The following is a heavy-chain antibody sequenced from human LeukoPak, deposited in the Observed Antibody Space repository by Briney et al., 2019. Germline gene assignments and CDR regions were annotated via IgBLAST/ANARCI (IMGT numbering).Heavy chain of an antibody. D-gene: IGHD7-27*01. V-gene: IGHV3-23*01. J-gene: IGHJ4*02. Sequence: GGSLRVSCAASGFTFSSYTMMWVRQAPGKGLEWVSTLTTSDGNTYYADSVKGRFTVSRDNSKNTLFLQMNSLRAEDTAVYYCAKDGGLWVSAHWGDSWGRGTLVTVSS. CDR2: LTTSDGNT. CDR1: GFTFSSYT. CDR3: AKDGGLWVSAHWGDS.